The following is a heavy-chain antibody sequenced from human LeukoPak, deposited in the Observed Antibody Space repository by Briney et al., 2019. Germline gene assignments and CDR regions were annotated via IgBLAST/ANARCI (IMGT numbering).Heavy chain of an antibody. Sequence: ASVKVSCKASGGTFSSYAISWVRQAPGQGLEWMGGIIPIFGTANYAQQFQGRGTITTAESTSTASMELSSLRSEDTAVYYCAIVSLKGSTEYDYWGQGTLVTVSS. CDR3: AIVSLKGSTEYDY. CDR2: IIPIFGTA. J-gene: IGHJ4*02. V-gene: IGHV1-69*05. CDR1: GGTFSSYA. D-gene: IGHD2-15*01.